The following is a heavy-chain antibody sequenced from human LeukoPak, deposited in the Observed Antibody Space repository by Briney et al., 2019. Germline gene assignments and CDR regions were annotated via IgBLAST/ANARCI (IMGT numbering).Heavy chain of an antibody. D-gene: IGHD6-6*01. CDR1: GASINSGDYY. CDR2: IYNSGST. CDR3: ATTARHCSEY. J-gene: IGHJ4*02. V-gene: IGHV4-30-4*08. Sequence: SQTLPLTCTVSGASINSGDYYWTWIRQPPGKGLEWIAYIYNSGSTYYNPSLRSRVAISMDTSNNRFSLRLDSVTAADTAVYFCATTARHCSEYWGQGTLVTVSS.